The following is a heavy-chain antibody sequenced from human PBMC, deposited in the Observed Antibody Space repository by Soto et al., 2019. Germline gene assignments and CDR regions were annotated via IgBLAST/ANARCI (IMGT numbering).Heavy chain of an antibody. Sequence: SETLSLTCTVSGGSISSGGYYWSWIRQHPGKGLEWIGYIYYSGSTYYNPSLKSRVTISVDTSKNQFSLKLSSVTAADTAVYYCAGLWFGEFSEQYGMDVWGQGTTVTVSS. J-gene: IGHJ6*02. V-gene: IGHV4-31*03. CDR2: IYYSGST. D-gene: IGHD3-10*01. CDR1: GGSISSGGYY. CDR3: AGLWFGEFSEQYGMDV.